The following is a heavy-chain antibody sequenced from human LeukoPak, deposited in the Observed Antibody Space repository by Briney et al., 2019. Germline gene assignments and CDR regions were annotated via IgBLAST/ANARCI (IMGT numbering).Heavy chain of an antibody. D-gene: IGHD3-22*01. CDR3: ARAYYDSSGYCDY. Sequence: PGGSLRLSCAASGFTFSSYWMHWVRQAPGKGLVWVSRINSDGSSTSYADSVKGRFTISRDNAKNTLHLQMNSLRAEDTAVYYCARAYYDSSGYCDYWGQGTLVTVSS. V-gene: IGHV3-74*01. CDR2: INSDGSST. CDR1: GFTFSSYW. J-gene: IGHJ4*02.